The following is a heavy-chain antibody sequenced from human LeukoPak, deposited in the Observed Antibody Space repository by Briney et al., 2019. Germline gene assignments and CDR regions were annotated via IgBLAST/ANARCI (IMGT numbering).Heavy chain of an antibody. V-gene: IGHV3-11*04. D-gene: IGHD6-19*01. CDR1: GFTFSDYY. CDR3: ARVHSSGWYVY. Sequence: GGSLRLSCAASGFTFSDYYMSWIRQAPGKGLEWVSYISSGGSTIHYADSVKGRFTISRDNAKNSLYLQMNSLRAEDTAVYYCARVHSSGWYVYWGQGTLVTVSS. CDR2: ISSGGSTI. J-gene: IGHJ4*02.